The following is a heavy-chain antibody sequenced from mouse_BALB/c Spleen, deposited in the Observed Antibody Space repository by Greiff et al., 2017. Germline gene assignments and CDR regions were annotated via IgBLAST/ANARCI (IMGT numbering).Heavy chain of an antibody. CDR3: AMGGFDY. CDR2: ISSGSSTI. CDR1: GFTFSSFG. Sequence: EVKLMESGGGLVQPGGSRKLSCAASGFTFSSFGMHWVRQAPEKGLEWVAYISSGSSTIYYADTVKGRFTISRDNPKNTLFLQMTSLRSEDTAMYDCAMGGFDYWGQGTTLTVSS. J-gene: IGHJ2*01. V-gene: IGHV5-17*02.